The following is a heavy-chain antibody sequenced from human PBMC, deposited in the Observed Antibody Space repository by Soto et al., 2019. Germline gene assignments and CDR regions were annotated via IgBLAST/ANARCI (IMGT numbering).Heavy chain of an antibody. Sequence: PSETLSLTCSVYVGSFSGYYWSWIRQPPGKGLEWIGEINHSGSTNYNPSLKSRVTISVDTSKNQFSLKLSSVTAADTAVYYCARGSHVLLLYGIETWGQGITVPVTS. CDR2: INHSGST. CDR3: ARGSHVLLLYGIET. D-gene: IGHD3-10*01. CDR1: VGSFSGYY. V-gene: IGHV4-34*01. J-gene: IGHJ6*02.